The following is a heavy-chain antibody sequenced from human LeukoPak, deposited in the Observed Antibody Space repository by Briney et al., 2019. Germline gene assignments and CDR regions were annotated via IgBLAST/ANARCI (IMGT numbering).Heavy chain of an antibody. J-gene: IGHJ3*02. CDR2: FYPGDSDT. D-gene: IGHD2-21*02. CDR1: GYSFTNYW. V-gene: IGHV5-51*01. CDR3: ASGAYCGGDCYSGAFDI. Sequence: GESLKISCKGSGYSFTNYWIGWVRQMPGEGLEWMVIFYPGDSDTRYSPSLQGQVTISADKSISTAYLQWRSLKASDTAMYYCASGAYCGGDCYSGAFDIWGQGTMVTVSS.